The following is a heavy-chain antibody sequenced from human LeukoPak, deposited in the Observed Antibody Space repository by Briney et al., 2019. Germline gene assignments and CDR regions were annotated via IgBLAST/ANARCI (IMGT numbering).Heavy chain of an antibody. CDR2: ISGGGGTT. J-gene: IGHJ4*02. V-gene: IGHV3-23*01. D-gene: IGHD6-19*01. Sequence: GGPLRLSCAASGFTFTSYSMGWVRQAPGKGLEWVSGISGGGGTTYYADSVKGRFTISRDNFKNTLSLQMNSLRAEDTAVYYFALVVAGRVNYWGQGTLVTVSS. CDR1: GFTFTSYS. CDR3: ALVVAGRVNY.